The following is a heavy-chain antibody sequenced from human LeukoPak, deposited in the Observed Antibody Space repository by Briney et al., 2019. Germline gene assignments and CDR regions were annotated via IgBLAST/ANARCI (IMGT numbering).Heavy chain of an antibody. CDR1: GGSFSGYY. CDR3: ARGGGIAAAVPNYYFDY. CDR2: INHSGST. Sequence: SETLSLTCAVYGGSFSGYYWSWIRQPPGKGLEWSGEINHSGSTNYNPSLKSRVTISVDTSKNQFSLKLSSVTAADTAVYYCARGGGIAAAVPNYYFDYWGQGTLVTVSS. J-gene: IGHJ4*02. D-gene: IGHD6-13*01. V-gene: IGHV4-34*01.